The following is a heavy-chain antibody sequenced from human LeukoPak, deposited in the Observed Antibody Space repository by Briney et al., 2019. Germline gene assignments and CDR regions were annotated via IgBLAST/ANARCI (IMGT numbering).Heavy chain of an antibody. Sequence: SVKVSCKASGGTFSSYAISWVRQAPGQGLEWMGGIIPIFGTANYAQKFQGRVTITTDESTSTAYMELSSLRSEDTAVYYCATEDTSGSYPDDVFDIWGQGTMVTVSS. V-gene: IGHV1-69*05. J-gene: IGHJ3*02. CDR1: GGTFSSYA. D-gene: IGHD1-26*01. CDR2: IIPIFGTA. CDR3: ATEDTSGSYPDDVFDI.